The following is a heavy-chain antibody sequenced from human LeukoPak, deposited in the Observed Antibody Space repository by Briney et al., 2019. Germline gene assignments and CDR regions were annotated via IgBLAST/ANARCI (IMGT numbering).Heavy chain of an antibody. Sequence: GGSLRLSCAASGFTFSNSGMSWVRQAPGKGLDCVSAISGRGGSTYYADAVNGRFTISRDNSNNTLYLQSKSQKAHDTDVYYCAKDSGLSSSDYWGRGTLVTVSS. V-gene: IGHV3-23*01. CDR2: ISGRGGST. CDR3: AKDSGLSSSDY. J-gene: IGHJ4*02. D-gene: IGHD3-16*01. CDR1: GFTFSNSG.